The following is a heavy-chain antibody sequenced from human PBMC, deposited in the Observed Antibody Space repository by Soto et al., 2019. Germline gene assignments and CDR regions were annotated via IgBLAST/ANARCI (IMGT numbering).Heavy chain of an antibody. D-gene: IGHD3-9*01. V-gene: IGHV3-7*01. Sequence: GGSLRLSCAASGFTFSSYWMSWVRQAPGKGLEWVANIKQDGSEKYYVDSVKGRFTISRDNAKNSLYLQMNSLRAEDTAVYYCARDQGEERYFDFFDIWGQGTMVTVSS. CDR3: ARDQGEERYFDFFDI. CDR1: GFTFSSYW. J-gene: IGHJ3*02. CDR2: IKQDGSEK.